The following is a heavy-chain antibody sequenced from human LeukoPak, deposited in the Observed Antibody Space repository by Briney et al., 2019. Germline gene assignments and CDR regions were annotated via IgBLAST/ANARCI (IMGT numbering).Heavy chain of an antibody. V-gene: IGHV1-46*01. J-gene: IGHJ6*03. D-gene: IGHD3-10*01. Sequence: ASVKVSCKASGYTFTSYYMHWVRQAPGQGLEWMGIINPSGGSTSYAQKFHGRVTMTGDMSTSTVYMELSSLRSEDTAVYYCASVNYGSGSSYMDVWGKGTTVTVSS. CDR3: ASVNYGSGSSYMDV. CDR1: GYTFTSYY. CDR2: INPSGGST.